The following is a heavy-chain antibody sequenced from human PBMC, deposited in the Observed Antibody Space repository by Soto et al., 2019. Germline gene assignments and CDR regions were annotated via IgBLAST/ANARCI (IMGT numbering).Heavy chain of an antibody. CDR3: AKDRAAAGIDY. Sequence: QVQLVESGGGVVQPGRSLRLSCAASGFTFSSYGMHWVRQAPGKGLEWVAVISYDGSNKYYADSVKCRFTISRDNSKNTLYLQMNSLRAEDTAVYYCAKDRAAAGIDYWGQGTLVTVSS. D-gene: IGHD6-13*01. V-gene: IGHV3-30*18. CDR1: GFTFSSYG. CDR2: ISYDGSNK. J-gene: IGHJ4*02.